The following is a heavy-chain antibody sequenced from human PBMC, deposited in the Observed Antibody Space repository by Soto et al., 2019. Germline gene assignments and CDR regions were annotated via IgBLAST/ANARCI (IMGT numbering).Heavy chain of an antibody. CDR1: WFSLSTSGMC. CDR3: ARDRYNSGNYDLDY. Sequence: SGPTLVNPTQTLTLTCTFSWFSLSTSGMCVSWIRQPPGKALEWLALIDWDDDKYYNTSLRTRLTISKDTSKNQVVLTMTNMDPVDTAIYYCARDRYNSGNYDLDYWGQGTLVTVSS. J-gene: IGHJ4*02. CDR2: IDWDDDK. V-gene: IGHV2-70*01. D-gene: IGHD3-10*01.